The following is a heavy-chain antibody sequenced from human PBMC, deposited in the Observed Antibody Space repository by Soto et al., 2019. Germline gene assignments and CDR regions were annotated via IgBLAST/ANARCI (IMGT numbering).Heavy chain of an antibody. CDR2: ISYDGSNK. Sequence: PGGSLRLSCAASGFTFSSYAMHWVRQAPGKGLEWVAVISYDGSNKYYADSVKGRFTISRDNSKNTLYLQMNSLRAEDTAVYYCARVFAADYYGSGSTMVWGQGTLVTV. CDR3: ARVFAADYYGSGSTMV. CDR1: GFTFSSYA. V-gene: IGHV3-30-3*01. J-gene: IGHJ4*02. D-gene: IGHD3-10*01.